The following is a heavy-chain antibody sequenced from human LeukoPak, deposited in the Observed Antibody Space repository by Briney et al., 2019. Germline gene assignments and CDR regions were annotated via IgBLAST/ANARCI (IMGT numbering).Heavy chain of an antibody. J-gene: IGHJ4*02. Sequence: GASVKVSCKASGYTFTGYYMHWVRQAPGQGLEWMGWINPNSGGTNYAQKFQGRVTMTRDTSISTAYMELSRLRSDDTAVYYCARATPYDSSGYFDYWGQGTLVTVSS. CDR3: ARATPYDSSGYFDY. V-gene: IGHV1-2*02. D-gene: IGHD3-22*01. CDR1: GYTFTGYY. CDR2: INPNSGGT.